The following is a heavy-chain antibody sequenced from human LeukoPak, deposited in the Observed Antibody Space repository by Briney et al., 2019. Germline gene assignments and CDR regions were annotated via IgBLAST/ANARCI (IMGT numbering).Heavy chain of an antibody. Sequence: GGSLRLSCAASGFTFSSYGMHWVRQAPGKGLEWVAFIRYDGSKKFYADSVKGRFTISRDNSKNTLYLQMYSLRAEDTAVYYCAKLGERGSYYEDAFDIWGQGTMVTVSS. CDR3: AKLGERGSYYEDAFDI. J-gene: IGHJ3*02. CDR2: IRYDGSKK. CDR1: GFTFSSYG. V-gene: IGHV3-30*02. D-gene: IGHD1-26*01.